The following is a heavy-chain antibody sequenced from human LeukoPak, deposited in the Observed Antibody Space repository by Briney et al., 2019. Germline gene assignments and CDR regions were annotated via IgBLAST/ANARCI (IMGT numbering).Heavy chain of an antibody. J-gene: IGHJ4*02. V-gene: IGHV3-74*01. CDR2: INNDGSAT. CDR3: ARSAGWATFDY. D-gene: IGHD6-19*01. Sequence: GRSLRLSCAAPGFTFSTSWMNWARQPPGKGLLWVSHINNDGSATTYADSVKGRFTISRDNAKNTLYLQMNSLRADDTAVHFCARSAGWATFDYWGQGTLVTVSS. CDR1: GFTFSTSW.